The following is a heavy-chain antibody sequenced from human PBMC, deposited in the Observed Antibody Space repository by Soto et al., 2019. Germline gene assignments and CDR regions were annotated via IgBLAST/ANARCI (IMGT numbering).Heavy chain of an antibody. V-gene: IGHV1-18*01. CDR2: ISAYNGNT. Sequence: ASVKVSCKASGYTFTSYGISWVRQAPGQGLEWMGWISAYNGNTNYAQKLQGRVTMTTDTSTSTAYMELRSLRSDDTAAYYCASYSGYDSESSYWGQGTLVTVSS. CDR1: GYTFTSYG. CDR3: ASYSGYDSESSY. D-gene: IGHD5-12*01. J-gene: IGHJ4*02.